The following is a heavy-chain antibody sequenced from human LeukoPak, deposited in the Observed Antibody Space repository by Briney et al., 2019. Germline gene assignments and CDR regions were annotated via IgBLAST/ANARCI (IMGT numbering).Heavy chain of an antibody. CDR2: INHSGST. CDR3: ARGVYYFDY. CDR1: GGSFSGYY. J-gene: IGHJ4*02. V-gene: IGHV4-34*01. D-gene: IGHD2-8*01. Sequence: SETLSLTXAVYGGSFSGYYWSWIRQPPGKGLEWIGEINHSGSTNYNPSLKSRVTISVDTSKNQFSLKLSSVTAADTAVYYCARGVYYFDYWGQGTLVTVSS.